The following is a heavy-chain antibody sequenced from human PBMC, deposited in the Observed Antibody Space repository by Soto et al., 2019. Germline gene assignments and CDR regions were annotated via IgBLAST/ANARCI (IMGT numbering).Heavy chain of an antibody. V-gene: IGHV4-34*01. D-gene: IGHD2-8*02. CDR2: INHSGSA. CDR3: ARDKITGLFGY. J-gene: IGHJ4*01. CDR1: GGSIRGYY. Sequence: SETLSLTYAVYGGSIRGYYWTWIRQPPGTGLEWIGEINHSGSANYNPSLKSRVTISVDTSKNQFSLKLTSVTAADTAEYYCARDKITGLFGYWGQGTLVTVSS.